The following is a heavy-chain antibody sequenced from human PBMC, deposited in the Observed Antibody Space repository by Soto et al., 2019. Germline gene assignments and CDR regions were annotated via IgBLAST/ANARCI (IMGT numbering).Heavy chain of an antibody. D-gene: IGHD6-13*01. Sequence: GGSLRLSCAASGFTVSSNYMSWVRQAPGKGLEWVSFIYSGGSTYYADSVKGRFTVSRDNSKNTLYLQMNSLRAEDTAVYYCARDEAAQYYFDYWGQGTLVTVSS. V-gene: IGHV3-66*01. CDR2: IYSGGST. J-gene: IGHJ4*02. CDR1: GFTVSSNY. CDR3: ARDEAAQYYFDY.